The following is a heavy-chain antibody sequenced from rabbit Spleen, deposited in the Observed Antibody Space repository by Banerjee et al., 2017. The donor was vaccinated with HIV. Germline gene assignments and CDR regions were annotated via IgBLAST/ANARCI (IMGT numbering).Heavy chain of an antibody. Sequence: QQLVESGGGLVKPGASLTLTCKASGVSFSSGYDMCWVRQAPGKGLEWIACIYTGNSKTYYANWAKGRFTITKTSSTTVTLQMTSLTAADTATYFCAREVNSGWCFVLYYFNLWGPGTLGTGS. CDR3: AREVNSGWCFVLYYFNL. J-gene: IGHJ4*01. CDR1: GVSFSSGYD. D-gene: IGHD4-1*01. CDR2: IYTGNSKT. V-gene: IGHV1S40*01.